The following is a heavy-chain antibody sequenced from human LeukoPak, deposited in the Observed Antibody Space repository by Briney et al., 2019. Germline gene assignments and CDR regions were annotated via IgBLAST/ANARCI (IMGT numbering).Heavy chain of an antibody. CDR1: GFTFSSYA. D-gene: IGHD6-19*01. Sequence: GGSLRLSCASCGFTFSSYARSWVRQAPGKGLEWVSAISGSGGSTYYPDSVKGRFTISRDNSKNTLYLQMNSLRAEDTDVYYCAKPLLGIAVAGTGVDYWGQGTSVTVSS. CDR3: AKPLLGIAVAGTGVDY. J-gene: IGHJ4*02. V-gene: IGHV3-23*01. CDR2: ISGSGGST.